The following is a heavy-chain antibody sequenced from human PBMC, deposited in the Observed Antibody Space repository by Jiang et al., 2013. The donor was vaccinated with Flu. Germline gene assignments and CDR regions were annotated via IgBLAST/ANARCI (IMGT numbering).Heavy chain of an antibody. V-gene: IGHV4-4*07. J-gene: IGHJ4*02. D-gene: IGHD6-19*01. CDR3: ARDLTGDSGWYYFDS. CDR2: IYPSGSN. Sequence: GSGLVKPSETLSLTCTVSGGSISSVYWSWIRQSAGKGLEWIGRIYPSGSNKYNPSLKSRVTMSIDTSKNQLSLKLTSVTAADTAVYYCARDLTGDSGWYYFDSWGQGTLVTVSS. CDR1: GGSISSVY.